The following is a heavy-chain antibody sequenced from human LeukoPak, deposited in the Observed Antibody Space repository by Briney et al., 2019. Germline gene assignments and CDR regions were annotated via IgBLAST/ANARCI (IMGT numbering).Heavy chain of an antibody. CDR2: IIPIFGTA. J-gene: IGHJ6*02. CDR3: ARVVPAGSYYYGMDV. V-gene: IGHV1-69*13. Sequence: VASVKVSCKVSGGTFSSYAISWVRQAPGQGLEWMGGIIPIFGTANYAQKFQGRVTITADESTSTAYMELSSLRSEDTAVYYCARVVPAGSYYYGMDVWGQGTTVTVSS. D-gene: IGHD2-2*01. CDR1: GGTFSSYA.